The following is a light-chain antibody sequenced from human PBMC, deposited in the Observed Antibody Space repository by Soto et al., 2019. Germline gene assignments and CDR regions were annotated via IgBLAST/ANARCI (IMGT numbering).Light chain of an antibody. CDR1: SSDIGGYNY. CDR2: EVV. CDR3: CSYTSRINRV. Sequence: QSVLTQPASVSGSPGQSITISCTGTSSDIGGYNYVSWYQQHPGKAPKLMIYEVVNRPSGVSNRFSGSKSGNTASLTISGLQAEDEADYYCCSYTSRINRVFGGGTKLTVL. J-gene: IGLJ2*01. V-gene: IGLV2-14*01.